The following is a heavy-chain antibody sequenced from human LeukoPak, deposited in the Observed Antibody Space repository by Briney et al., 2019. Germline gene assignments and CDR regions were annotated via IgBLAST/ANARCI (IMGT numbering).Heavy chain of an antibody. CDR1: GDPFSISRFF. J-gene: IGHJ6*02. D-gene: IGHD2-2*01. CDR2: ICYSGNT. CDR3: ARHDSTSTTCQYHYGMDV. V-gene: IGHV4-39*01. Sequence: SETLSLTCTVSGDPFSISRFFWAWIRQAPGKVLEWIGNICYSGNTYYNPSPKSRVTISVDTSKNQVSLKLSSVTAAETAVYYCARHDSTSTTCQYHYGMDVWGQGTTVTVSS.